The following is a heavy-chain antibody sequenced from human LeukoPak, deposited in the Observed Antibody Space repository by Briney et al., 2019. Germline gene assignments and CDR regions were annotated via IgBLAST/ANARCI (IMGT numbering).Heavy chain of an antibody. V-gene: IGHV1-18*01. CDR1: DYTFTSYG. CDR2: INTYNGNT. Sequence: ASVKVSCKASDYTFTSYGINWVRQAPGQGLEWMGYINTYNGNTNYAQKVQGRVTMTTDTSTSTAYMELRSLRSDDTAVYYCARGIIENFYDSSGYSDYWGQGTLVTVSS. CDR3: ARGIIENFYDSSGYSDY. J-gene: IGHJ4*02. D-gene: IGHD3-22*01.